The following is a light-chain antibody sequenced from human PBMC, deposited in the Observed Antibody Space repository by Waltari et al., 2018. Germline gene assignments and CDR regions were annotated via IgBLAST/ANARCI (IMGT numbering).Light chain of an antibody. CDR3: QQYNNWPRT. J-gene: IGKJ1*01. V-gene: IGKV3-15*01. Sequence: EIVMTQSPAILSVSPGERATLSCRASQSINSNVAWYRQKPGQAPRLLIYGASARATGIPVRFSGSGSGTEFTLTISSLQSDDFGVYYCQQYNNWPRTFGQGTKVEI. CDR1: QSINSN. CDR2: GAS.